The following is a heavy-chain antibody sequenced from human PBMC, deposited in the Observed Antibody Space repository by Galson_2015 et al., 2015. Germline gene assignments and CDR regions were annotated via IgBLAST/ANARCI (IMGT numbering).Heavy chain of an antibody. D-gene: IGHD2-2*01. CDR1: GYTFTGHY. CDR2: IYPGGSDT. CDR3: ARRDGRAAASSRDWYFDL. V-gene: IGHV5-51*01. Sequence: KVSCKVSGYTFTGHYLHWVRQAPGQGLEWMGIIYPGGSDTRYSPSFQGQVTISADKSISTAYLQWSSLKISDTAMYYCARRDGRAAASSRDWYFDLWGRGTLVTVSS. J-gene: IGHJ2*01.